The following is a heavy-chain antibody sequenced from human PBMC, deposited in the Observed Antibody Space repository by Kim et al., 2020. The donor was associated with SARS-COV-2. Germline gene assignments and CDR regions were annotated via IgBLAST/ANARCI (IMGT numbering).Heavy chain of an antibody. CDR1: GGTFSSYA. Sequence: SVKVSCKASGGTFSSYAISWVRQAPGQGLEWMGGIIPIFGTANYAQKFQGRVTITADESTSTAYMELSSLRSEDTAVYYCARSPGSGPEIQLWKKLYYYYGMDVWGQGTTVTVSS. J-gene: IGHJ6*02. V-gene: IGHV1-69*13. D-gene: IGHD5-18*01. CDR2: IIPIFGTA. CDR3: ARSPGSGPEIQLWKKLYYYYGMDV.